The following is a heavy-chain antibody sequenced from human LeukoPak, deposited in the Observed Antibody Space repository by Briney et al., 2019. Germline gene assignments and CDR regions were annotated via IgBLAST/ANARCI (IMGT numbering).Heavy chain of an antibody. CDR1: GGSISSSSYY. CDR2: IYYSGST. V-gene: IGHV4-39*01. J-gene: IGHJ4*02. Sequence: PSETLSLTCTVPGGSISSSSYYWGWIRQPPGKGLEWIGSIYYSGSTYYNPSLKSRVTTSVDTSKNQFSLKLSSVTAADTAVYYCARLGIVVVPAAHFDYWGQGTLVTVSS. D-gene: IGHD2-2*01. CDR3: ARLGIVVVPAAHFDY.